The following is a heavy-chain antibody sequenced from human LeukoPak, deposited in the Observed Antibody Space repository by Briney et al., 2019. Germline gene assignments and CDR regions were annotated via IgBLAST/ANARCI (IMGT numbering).Heavy chain of an antibody. CDR1: GFTFSSYG. CDR3: AKDERAYYYYYMDV. Sequence: PGGSLRLSCAASGFTFSSYGMHWVRQAPGKGLEWVAFIRYDGSNKYYADSVKGRFTTSRDNSKNTLYLQMNSLRAEDTVVYYCAKDERAYYYYYMDVWGKGTTVTVSS. CDR2: IRYDGSNK. J-gene: IGHJ6*03. V-gene: IGHV3-30*02. D-gene: IGHD1-1*01.